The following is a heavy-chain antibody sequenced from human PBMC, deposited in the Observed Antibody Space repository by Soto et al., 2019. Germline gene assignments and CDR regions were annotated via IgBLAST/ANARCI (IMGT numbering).Heavy chain of an antibody. CDR2: TYYRSKWYN. J-gene: IGHJ6*03. Sequence: SQTLSLTCAISGDSVSSNSAAWNWIRQSPSRGLEWLGRTYYRSKWYNDYAVSVKSRITINPDTSKNQFSLQLNSVTPEDTAVYYCARDEGHYYYGSGSYNGMDVWGNGTTVTV. CDR1: GDSVSSNSAA. D-gene: IGHD3-10*01. CDR3: ARDEGHYYYGSGSYNGMDV. V-gene: IGHV6-1*01.